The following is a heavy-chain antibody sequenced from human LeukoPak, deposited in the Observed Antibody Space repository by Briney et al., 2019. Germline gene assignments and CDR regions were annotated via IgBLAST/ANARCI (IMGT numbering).Heavy chain of an antibody. CDR3: ASLPGGDSSSVVAFDI. D-gene: IGHD2-21*02. V-gene: IGHV4-59*10. Sequence: PSETLSLTCAVSGGSISTYYWRWIRQPAGKGLEWIGRIYTSGSTNYNPSLKSRVTMSVDTSKNQFSLNLRSVTAADAAVYYGASLPGGDSSSVVAFDIWGQGTMVTVSS. CDR2: IYTSGST. J-gene: IGHJ3*02. CDR1: GGSISTYY.